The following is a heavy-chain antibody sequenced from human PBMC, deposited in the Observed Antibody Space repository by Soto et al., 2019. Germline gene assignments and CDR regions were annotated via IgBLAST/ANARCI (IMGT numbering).Heavy chain of an antibody. J-gene: IGHJ6*02. D-gene: IGHD3-3*01. V-gene: IGHV3-7*01. CDR3: ARVGSDYDFWSGYYYYGMDV. CDR1: GFTFSSYW. Sequence: EVQLVESGGGLVQPGGSLRLSCAASGFTFSSYWMSWVRQAPGKGLEWVANIKQDGSEKYYVDSVKGRFTISRDNAKNSXYXXMNSLRAEDTAVYYCARVGSDYDFWSGYYYYGMDVWGQGTTVTVSS. CDR2: IKQDGSEK.